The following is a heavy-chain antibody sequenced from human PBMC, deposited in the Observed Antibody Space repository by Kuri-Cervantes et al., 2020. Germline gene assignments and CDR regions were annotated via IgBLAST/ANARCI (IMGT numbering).Heavy chain of an antibody. D-gene: IGHD5-12*01. Sequence: GGSLRLSCAASGFTFSNYAMSWVRQAPGKGLEWVSAISGSGGTTYYVDSVKGRFTISRDNSKNVLYLQMNSLRAEDTALYYCARDDVRDGGYEDYWGQGTLVTVSS. J-gene: IGHJ4*02. CDR3: ARDDVRDGGYEDY. CDR2: ISGSGGTT. CDR1: GFTFSNYA. V-gene: IGHV3-23*01.